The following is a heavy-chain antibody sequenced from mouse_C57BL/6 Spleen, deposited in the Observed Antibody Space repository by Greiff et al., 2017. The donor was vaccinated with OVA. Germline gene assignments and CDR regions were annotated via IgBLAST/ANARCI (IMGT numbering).Heavy chain of an antibody. CDR1: GFSFTSYG. J-gene: IGHJ2*01. D-gene: IGHD1-1*01. CDR2: IWNGGSS. Sequence: QVQLKQSGPGLVQPSQSLSLTCTVSGFSFTSYGVHWVRQSPGKGLEWLGVIWNGGSSDYNAAFISRLSISKENSKSKFFFKMNSQQADDTAIYYCARNRGLSLRLYYFDYWGQGTTLTVSS. CDR3: ARNRGLSLRLYYFDY. V-gene: IGHV2-2*01.